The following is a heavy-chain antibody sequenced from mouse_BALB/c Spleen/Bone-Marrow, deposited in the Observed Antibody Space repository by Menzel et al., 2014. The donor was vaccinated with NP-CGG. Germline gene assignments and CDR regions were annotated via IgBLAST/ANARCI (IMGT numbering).Heavy chain of an antibody. CDR3: AKSGFDY. V-gene: IGHV1S130*01. CDR1: GYTFTSSW. CDR2: IHPNSGNT. Sequence: VKLMESGSVLVRPGASVKLSCKASGYTFTSSWMHWAKQRPGQGLEWIGEIHPNSGNTNYNEKFKGKATLTVDTSSSADYVDLSSLRSVESAVYNCAKSGFDYWGEGTPLTVSS. D-gene: IGHD4-1*01. J-gene: IGHJ2*01.